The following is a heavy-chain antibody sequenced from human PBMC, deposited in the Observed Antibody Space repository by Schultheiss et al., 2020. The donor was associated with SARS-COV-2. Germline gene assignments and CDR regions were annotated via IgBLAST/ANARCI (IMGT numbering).Heavy chain of an antibody. V-gene: IGHV3-48*02. Sequence: GGSLRLSCAASGFTFSTYSMNWVRQAPGKGLEWLSYISGSSTAIHYADSVKGRFTISRDNAKNSLILEMNSLRDEDTAVYYCAKRGVRFSGMDVWGQGTTVTVSS. J-gene: IGHJ6*02. D-gene: IGHD3-16*01. CDR1: GFTFSTYS. CDR2: ISGSSTAI. CDR3: AKRGVRFSGMDV.